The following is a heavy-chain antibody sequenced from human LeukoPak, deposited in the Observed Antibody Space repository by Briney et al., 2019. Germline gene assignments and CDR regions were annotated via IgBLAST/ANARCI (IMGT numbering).Heavy chain of an antibody. CDR1: GYTFTSYD. CDR2: MNPNSGNT. J-gene: IGHJ3*02. CDR3: ARGDKWFNAFDI. V-gene: IGHV1-8*01. Sequence: ASVKVSCKASGYTFTSYDINWVRQATGQGLEWMGWMNPNSGNTGYAQKFQGRVTMTRNTSISTAYMELSSLRSEDTAVYYCARGDKWFNAFDIWGQGTMVTVSS. D-gene: IGHD3-22*01.